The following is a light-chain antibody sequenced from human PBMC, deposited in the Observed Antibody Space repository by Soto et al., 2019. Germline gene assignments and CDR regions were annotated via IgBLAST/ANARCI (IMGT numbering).Light chain of an antibody. Sequence: VLTQSPGTLSLSPGERPTLSCRARQSVSRSYLAWYQQKPGQAPXLXXYGASSRATGIPDRFSGSVSGTDYSLTISRLEPEDFAVYYGQQYGSSLTWTFGQGTKVDIK. CDR2: GAS. V-gene: IGKV3-20*01. CDR3: QQYGSSLTWT. CDR1: QSVSRSY. J-gene: IGKJ1*01.